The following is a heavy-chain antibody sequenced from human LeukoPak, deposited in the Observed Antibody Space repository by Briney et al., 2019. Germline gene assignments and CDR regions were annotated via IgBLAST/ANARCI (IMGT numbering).Heavy chain of an antibody. V-gene: IGHV3-48*01. J-gene: IGHJ4*02. CDR2: ISSSGSTI. CDR3: AKIDGSGSLSLDY. Sequence: PGGSLRLSCAASGFTFSSYAMNWVRQAPGKGLEWVSYISSSGSTIYYADSVKGRFTISRDNSKNTLYLQMNSLRAEDTAVYYCAKIDGSGSLSLDYWGQGTLVTVSS. CDR1: GFTFSSYA. D-gene: IGHD3-10*01.